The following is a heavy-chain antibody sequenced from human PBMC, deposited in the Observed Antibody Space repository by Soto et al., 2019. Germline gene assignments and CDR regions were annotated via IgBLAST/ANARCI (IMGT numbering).Heavy chain of an antibody. CDR3: ASALYCSGGSCSFDP. J-gene: IGHJ5*02. Sequence: SETLSLTCTVSGGSVSSGSYYWSWIRQPPGKGLERIGYIYYNGNTNYNPSLKSRVTISVDTSKSQFSLKLSSVTAADTAVYYCASALYCSGGSCSFDPWGQGTPVTVSS. D-gene: IGHD2-15*01. V-gene: IGHV4-61*01. CDR2: IYYNGNT. CDR1: GGSVSSGSYY.